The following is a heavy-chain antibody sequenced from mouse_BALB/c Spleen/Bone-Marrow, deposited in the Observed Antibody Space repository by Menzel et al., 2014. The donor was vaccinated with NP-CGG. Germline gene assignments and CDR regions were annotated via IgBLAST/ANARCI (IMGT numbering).Heavy chain of an antibody. J-gene: IGHJ4*01. D-gene: IGHD1-2*01. CDR1: GYTFTSYW. CDR2: IYPGDGDT. Sequence: QVQLQQSGAELARPGASVKLPCKASGYTFTSYWMQWVKQRPGQGLEWIGAIYPGDGDTRYTQKFKGKATLNADKSSSTAYMQLSSLASEDSAVYYCARRDYGIRENYYAMDYWGQGTSVTVSS. CDR3: ARRDYGIRENYYAMDY. V-gene: IGHV1-87*01.